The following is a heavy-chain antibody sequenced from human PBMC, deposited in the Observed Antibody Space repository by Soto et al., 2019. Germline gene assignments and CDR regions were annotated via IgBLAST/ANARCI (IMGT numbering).Heavy chain of an antibody. D-gene: IGHD3-10*01. CDR1: GGSISSSSYY. J-gene: IGHJ5*02. V-gene: IGHV4-39*01. CDR3: ARRGLMVRGGFDP. CDR2: IYYSGST. Sequence: SETLSLTCTVSGGSISSSSYYWGWIRQPPGKGLEWIGSIYYSGSTYYNPSLKSRVTISVDTSKNQFSLKLSSVTAADTAVYYCARRGLMVRGGFDPWGQGTLVTVSS.